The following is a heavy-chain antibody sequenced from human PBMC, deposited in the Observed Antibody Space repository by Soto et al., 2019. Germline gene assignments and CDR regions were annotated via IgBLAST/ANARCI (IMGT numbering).Heavy chain of an antibody. V-gene: IGHV4-59*01. J-gene: IGHJ5*02. Sequence: SETLSLTCSVSGGSISSYYWSWVRQPPGKGLEWIGRIYYSGSTNYNPSLKSRVTISPDTSKNQFSLKLSSVTAADTAVYYCARDSSGRFDPWGQGTLVTVSS. CDR3: ARDSSGRFDP. CDR1: GGSISSYY. CDR2: IYYSGST.